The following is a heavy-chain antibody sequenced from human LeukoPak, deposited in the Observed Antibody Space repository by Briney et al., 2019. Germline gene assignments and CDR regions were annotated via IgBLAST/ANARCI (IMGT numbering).Heavy chain of an antibody. CDR2: ISYDGSNK. CDR1: GFTFSSYA. D-gene: IGHD3-22*01. V-gene: IGHV3-30-3*01. CDR3: ARKYYYDSSGYNYYYGMDV. Sequence: PGGSLRLSCAASGFTFSSYAMHWVRQAPGKGLEWAAVISYDGSNKYYADSVKGRFTISRDNSKNTLYLQMNSLRAEDTAVYYCARKYYYDSSGYNYYYGMDVWGQGTTVTVSS. J-gene: IGHJ6*02.